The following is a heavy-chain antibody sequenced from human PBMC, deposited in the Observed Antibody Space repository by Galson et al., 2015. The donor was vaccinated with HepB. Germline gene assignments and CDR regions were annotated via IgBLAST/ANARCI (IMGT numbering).Heavy chain of an antibody. J-gene: IGHJ4*02. V-gene: IGHV4-59*01. CDR2: IYYSGST. D-gene: IGHD2-15*01. CDR1: GGSISSYY. CDR3: ARGYCSGGSCPAGY. Sequence: SETLSLTCTVSGGSISSYYWSWIRQPPGKGLEWIGYIYYSGSTNYNPSLKSRVTISVDTSKNQFSLKLSSVTAADTAVYYCARGYCSGGSCPAGYWGQGTLVTVSS.